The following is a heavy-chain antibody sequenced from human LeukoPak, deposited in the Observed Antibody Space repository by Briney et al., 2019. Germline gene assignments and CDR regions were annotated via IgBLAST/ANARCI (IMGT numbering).Heavy chain of an antibody. J-gene: IGHJ4*02. CDR3: ARQKHANPSWLDYFDY. Sequence: PSETLSLTCTVSGGSISSSSYYWGWIRQPPGKRLEWIGSIYYSGSTYYNPSLKSRVTISVDTSKNQFSLKLSSVTAADTAVYYCARQKHANPSWLDYFDYWGQGTLVTVSS. D-gene: IGHD3-10*01. CDR1: GGSISSSSYY. CDR2: IYYSGST. V-gene: IGHV4-39*01.